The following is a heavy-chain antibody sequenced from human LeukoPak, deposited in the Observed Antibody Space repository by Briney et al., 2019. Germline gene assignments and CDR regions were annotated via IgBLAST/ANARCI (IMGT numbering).Heavy chain of an antibody. Sequence: GGSLRLSCAASGFTFSSYDMHWVRQATGKGLEWVSGIGTAGDIYYPGSVKGRFTISRENAKKSLYLQMNSLRAGDTAVYYCARHIIGSSWYQLSDWYFDLWGRGTLVTVSS. J-gene: IGHJ2*01. V-gene: IGHV3-13*01. CDR2: IGTAGDI. CDR1: GFTFSSYD. CDR3: ARHIIGSSWYQLSDWYFDL. D-gene: IGHD6-13*01.